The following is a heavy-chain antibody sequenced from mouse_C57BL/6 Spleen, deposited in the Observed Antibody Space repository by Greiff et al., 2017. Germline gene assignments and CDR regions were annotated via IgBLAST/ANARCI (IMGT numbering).Heavy chain of an antibody. V-gene: IGHV1-15*01. CDR1: GYTFTDYE. CDR2: IDPETGGT. CDR3: TGWDTFYVDY. D-gene: IGHD3-3*01. Sequence: VQVVESGAELVRPGASVTLSCKASGYTFTDYEMHWVKQTPVHGLEWIGAIDPETGGTAYNQKFKGKAILTADKSSSTAYMELRSLTSEDSAVYYCTGWDTFYVDYWGQGTTLTVSS. J-gene: IGHJ2*01.